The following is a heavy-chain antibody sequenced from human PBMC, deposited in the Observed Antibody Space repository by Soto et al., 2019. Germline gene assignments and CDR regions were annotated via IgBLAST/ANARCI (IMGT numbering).Heavy chain of an antibody. D-gene: IGHD5-18*01. CDR2: ISGSGGNT. V-gene: IGHV3-23*01. CDR1: GFTFSSYV. CDR3: AKGFYGYSEFDY. J-gene: IGHJ4*02. Sequence: GGSLRLSCAASGFTFSSYVMSWVRQAPGKGLEWVSAISGSGGNTYYSDSVKGRFTISRDNSKNTLYLQMNSLRAEDTAVYYCAKGFYGYSEFDYWGQGTLVTVSS.